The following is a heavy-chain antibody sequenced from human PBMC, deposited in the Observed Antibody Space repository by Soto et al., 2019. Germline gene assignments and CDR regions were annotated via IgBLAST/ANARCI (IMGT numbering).Heavy chain of an antibody. CDR1: GGSIRSGDYY. CDR3: AREIMAADHFDY. CDR2: VHYSGNT. D-gene: IGHD6-13*01. V-gene: IGHV4-30-4*01. J-gene: IGHJ4*02. Sequence: ASETLSLTCTVSGGSIRSGDYYWSWIRQTPERGLEWCGYVHYSGNTFYNPSLKSRATISLDTYRNQFSLNLSSVTAADSAAYYCAREIMAADHFDYWGQGALVT.